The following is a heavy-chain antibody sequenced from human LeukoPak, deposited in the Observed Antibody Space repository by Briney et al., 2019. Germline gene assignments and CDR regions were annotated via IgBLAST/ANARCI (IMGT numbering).Heavy chain of an antibody. Sequence: SETLSLTCIVSGGSISSSSYYWGWIRQPPGKGLEWIGSIFYTGYTYYNPSLKSRVAISLDTSRNQFSLKLSSLTAADTAVYYCARGYIAARPWWFDPWGQGTLVTVSS. D-gene: IGHD6-6*01. J-gene: IGHJ5*02. V-gene: IGHV4-39*07. CDR1: GGSISSSSYY. CDR2: IFYTGYT. CDR3: ARGYIAARPWWFDP.